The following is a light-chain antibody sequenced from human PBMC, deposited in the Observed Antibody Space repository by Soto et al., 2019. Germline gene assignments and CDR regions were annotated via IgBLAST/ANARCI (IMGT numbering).Light chain of an antibody. V-gene: IGKV3-15*01. CDR1: QSVSSN. Sequence: EIVMTQSPATLSVSPGEGATLSCRASQSVSSNLAWYQQNPGQAPRLLIYGASTRATGIPARFSGSGSGTEFTLTISSLQPDDFATYYCQQYNSYSRTFGQGTKV. J-gene: IGKJ1*01. CDR2: GAS. CDR3: QQYNSYSRT.